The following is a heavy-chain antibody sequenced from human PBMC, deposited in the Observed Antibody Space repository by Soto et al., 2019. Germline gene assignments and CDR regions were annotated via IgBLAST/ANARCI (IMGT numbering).Heavy chain of an antibody. D-gene: IGHD2-2*01. CDR1: GSTFSSYA. CDR2: ISGSGGST. Sequence: EVQLLDSGGGLVQPGGSLRLSCAASGSTFSSYAMTWVRQAPGKGLEWVSVISGSGGSTYYADSVKGRFTISRDNSKNTLYLQMNSLRAEDTAVYYCAKEYCSSTSCIRGMDVWGQGTTVTVSS. J-gene: IGHJ6*02. V-gene: IGHV3-23*01. CDR3: AKEYCSSTSCIRGMDV.